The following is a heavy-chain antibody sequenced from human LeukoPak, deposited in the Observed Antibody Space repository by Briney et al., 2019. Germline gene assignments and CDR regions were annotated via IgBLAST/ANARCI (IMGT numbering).Heavy chain of an antibody. V-gene: IGHV4-34*01. Sequence: PSETLSLTCAVTGGPLNGHSLTWIRQPPGKGLEWIGEINHSGRTTYNPSLKSRVSMSLDTSNNQFSLRLTSVTAADTSIYYCATTMTISSYYFDSWGQGTLAVVSS. CDR1: GGPLNGHS. J-gene: IGHJ4*02. D-gene: IGHD4-17*01. CDR2: INHSGRT. CDR3: ATTMTISSYYFDS.